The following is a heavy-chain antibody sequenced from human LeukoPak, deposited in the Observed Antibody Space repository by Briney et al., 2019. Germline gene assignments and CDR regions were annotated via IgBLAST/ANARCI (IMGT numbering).Heavy chain of an antibody. D-gene: IGHD1-26*01. CDR3: AKAGEYYYMDV. J-gene: IGHJ6*03. V-gene: IGHV3-23*01. CDR2: ITGSGHLI. CDR1: GFTFSSYG. Sequence: GGSLRLSCAASGFTFSSYGMHWVRQAPGKGLEWVSTITGSGHLIHYADSVKGRFTISRDNSKKTLYLQMNSLRAEDTAIYYCAKAGEYYYMDVWGKGTAVTVSS.